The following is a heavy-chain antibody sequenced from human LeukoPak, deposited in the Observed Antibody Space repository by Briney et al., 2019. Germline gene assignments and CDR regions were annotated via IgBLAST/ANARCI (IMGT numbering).Heavy chain of an antibody. J-gene: IGHJ4*02. CDR1: GFTVSSNY. Sequence: GGSLRLSCAASGFTVSSNYMSWVRQAPGKGLEWVSVIYSGGSTYYADSVKGRFTISRDNSKNTLYLQMNSLRAEDTAVYYCARDPTAVDTGYWGQGTLVTVSS. D-gene: IGHD5-18*01. V-gene: IGHV3-53*01. CDR2: IYSGGST. CDR3: ARDPTAVDTGY.